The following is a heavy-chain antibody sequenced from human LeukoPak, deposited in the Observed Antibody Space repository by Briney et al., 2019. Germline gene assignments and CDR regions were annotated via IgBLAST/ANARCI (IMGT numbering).Heavy chain of an antibody. V-gene: IGHV4-30-4*01. CDR1: GGSISSSSYY. Sequence: PSETLSLTCTVSGGSISSSSYYWGWIRQPPGKGLEWIGYIYYSGSTYYNPSLKSRVTISVDTSKNQFSLKLSSVTAADTAVYYCARDARGYCSSTSCYEDYGMDVWGKGTTVTVSS. CDR2: IYYSGST. CDR3: ARDARGYCSSTSCYEDYGMDV. J-gene: IGHJ6*04. D-gene: IGHD2-2*01.